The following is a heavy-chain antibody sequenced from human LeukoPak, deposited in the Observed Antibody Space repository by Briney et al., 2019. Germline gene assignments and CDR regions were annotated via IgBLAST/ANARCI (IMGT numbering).Heavy chain of an antibody. V-gene: IGHV4-34*01. CDR2: INHSGST. Sequence: SETLSLTCAVYGGSFSGYYWSWICQPPGKGLEWIGEINHSGSTNYNPSLKSRVTISVDTSKNQFSLKLSSVTAADTAVYYCARGLPRTHWGQGTLVTVSS. J-gene: IGHJ4*02. D-gene: IGHD1-1*01. CDR1: GGSFSGYY. CDR3: ARGLPRTH.